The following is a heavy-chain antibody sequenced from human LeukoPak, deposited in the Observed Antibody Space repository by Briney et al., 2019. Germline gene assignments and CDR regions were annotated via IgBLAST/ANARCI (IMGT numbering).Heavy chain of an antibody. J-gene: IGHJ4*02. CDR1: GFTFSSYA. Sequence: GGSLRLSCAASGFTFSSYALTWVRQAPGKGLEWVSTITGSGSSTYYADSVKGRFTISRDNSKNTLYLQMNSLRAEDTAVYYCVSPVRDYWGQGTLVTVSS. CDR2: ITGSGSST. V-gene: IGHV3-23*01. CDR3: VSPVRDY.